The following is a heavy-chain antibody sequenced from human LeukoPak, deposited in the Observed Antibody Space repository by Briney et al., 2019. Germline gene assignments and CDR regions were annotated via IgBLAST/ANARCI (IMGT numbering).Heavy chain of an antibody. D-gene: IGHD4-17*01. V-gene: IGHV1-2*04. CDR1: GYTLTGYY. Sequence: ASVKVSCKASGYTLTGYYMHWVRQAPGQGLEWMGWINPNSGGTNYAQKFQGWVTMTRDTSISTAYMELSRLRSDDTAVYYCARGYGDCGAEYFQHWGQGTLVTVSS. CDR2: INPNSGGT. CDR3: ARGYGDCGAEYFQH. J-gene: IGHJ1*01.